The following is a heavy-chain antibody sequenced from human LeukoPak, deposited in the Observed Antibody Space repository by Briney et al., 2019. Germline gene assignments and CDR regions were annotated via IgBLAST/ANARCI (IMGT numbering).Heavy chain of an antibody. Sequence: PSETLSLTCAVYGGSFSGYYWSWIRQPPGKGLEWIGEINHSGSTNYNPSLKSRVTISVDTSKNQFSLKLSSVTAADTAVYYCARGRRQWLVVTNYFDYWGQGAWSPSPQ. CDR3: ARGRRQWLVVTNYFDY. V-gene: IGHV4-34*01. D-gene: IGHD6-19*01. CDR1: GGSFSGYY. J-gene: IGHJ4*02. CDR2: INHSGST.